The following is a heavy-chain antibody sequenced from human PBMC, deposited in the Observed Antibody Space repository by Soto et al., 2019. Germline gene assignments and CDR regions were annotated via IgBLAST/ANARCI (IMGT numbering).Heavy chain of an antibody. CDR1: GDSVSSNSAA. CDR3: ARDPRQYYDILTGYYFDY. CDR2: TYYRSKWYN. D-gene: IGHD3-9*01. Sequence: QSQTLSLTCAISGDSVSSNSAAWNWIRQSPSRGLEWLGRTYYRSKWYNDYAVSVKSRITINPDTSKNQFSLQLNSVTPEDTAVYYCARDPRQYYDILTGYYFDYWGQGTLVTVSS. J-gene: IGHJ4*02. V-gene: IGHV6-1*01.